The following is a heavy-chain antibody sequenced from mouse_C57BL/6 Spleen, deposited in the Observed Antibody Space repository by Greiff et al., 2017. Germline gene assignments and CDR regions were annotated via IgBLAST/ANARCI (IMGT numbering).Heavy chain of an antibody. Sequence: VQLVESDAELVKPGASVKISCKVSGYTFTDHTIHWMKQRPEQGLEWIGYIYPRDGSTKYNEKFKGKATLTADKSSSTAYMQLNSLTSEDSAVYYCARDYYGSSYPHWYFDVWGKGTTVTVSS. J-gene: IGHJ1*03. CDR3: ARDYYGSSYPHWYFDV. CDR2: IYPRDGST. V-gene: IGHV1-78*01. CDR1: GYTFTDHT. D-gene: IGHD1-1*01.